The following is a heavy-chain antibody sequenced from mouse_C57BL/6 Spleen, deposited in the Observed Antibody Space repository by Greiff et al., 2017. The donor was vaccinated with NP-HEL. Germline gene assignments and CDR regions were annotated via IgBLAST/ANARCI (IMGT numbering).Heavy chain of an antibody. Sequence: EVKLVESGGGLVQPKGSLKLSCAASGFTFNTYAMHWVRQAPGKGLEWVARIRSKSSNYATYYADSVKDRFTNSRDDSQSMLYLQMNNLKTEDTAMYYCVRDERTGRGNAMDYWGQGTSVTVSS. J-gene: IGHJ4*01. CDR2: IRSKSSNYAT. CDR3: VRDERTGRGNAMDY. V-gene: IGHV10-3*01. CDR1: GFTFNTYA. D-gene: IGHD4-1*01.